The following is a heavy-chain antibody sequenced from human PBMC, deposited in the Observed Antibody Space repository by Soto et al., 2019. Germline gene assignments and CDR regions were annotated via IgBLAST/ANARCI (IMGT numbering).Heavy chain of an antibody. CDR2: IWYAGSNK. Sequence: QVQLVESGGGVVQPGGSLRLSCTTSGFTFNTYGMHWVRQAPGKGLEWVAIIWYAGSNKYYADSVKGRFTISRDNYKNTLYLQMNSLRAEDTALYYCARADCTGAYCYSWPFNYGVDVWGQGTTVTVSS. J-gene: IGHJ6*02. CDR1: GFTFNTYG. CDR3: ARADCTGAYCYSWPFNYGVDV. V-gene: IGHV3-33*08. D-gene: IGHD2-15*01.